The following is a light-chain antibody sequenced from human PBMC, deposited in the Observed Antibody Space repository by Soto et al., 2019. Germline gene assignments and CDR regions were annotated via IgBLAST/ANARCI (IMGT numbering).Light chain of an antibody. V-gene: IGLV2-14*01. Sequence: QSVLTQPASVSGSPGQSINISCTGTSSDVGGYDYVSWYQQHPGKAPKLMIYEVSSRPSGVSNRFSGSKSGNTASLTISGLRAEDEADYYCSSYASSRDVFFGGGTKLTVL. CDR2: EVS. CDR1: SSDVGGYDY. CDR3: SSYASSRDVF. J-gene: IGLJ2*01.